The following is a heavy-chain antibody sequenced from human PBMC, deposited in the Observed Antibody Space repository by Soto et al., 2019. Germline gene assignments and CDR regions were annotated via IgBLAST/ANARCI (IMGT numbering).Heavy chain of an antibody. D-gene: IGHD3-3*01. CDR1: GYTFTSYG. Sequence: QVQLVQSGAEVKKPGASVKVSCKASGYTFTSYGISWVRQAPGQGLEWMGWISAYNGNTNYAQKLQGRDTMTTDTSTSTAYMEMRSLRSDDTAVYYCARGVNEGFEYYDFWTYYYGMAVWGQATTVTVSS. J-gene: IGHJ6*02. CDR2: ISAYNGNT. CDR3: ARGVNEGFEYYDFWTYYYGMAV. V-gene: IGHV1-18*04.